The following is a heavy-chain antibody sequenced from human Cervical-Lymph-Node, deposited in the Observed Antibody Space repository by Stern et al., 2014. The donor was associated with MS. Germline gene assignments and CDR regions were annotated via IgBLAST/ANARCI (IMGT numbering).Heavy chain of an antibody. CDR2: IIPIFGTA. J-gene: IGHJ6*02. CDR1: GGTFSSYA. V-gene: IGHV1-69*01. Sequence: QVQLVESGAEVKKPGSSVKVSCKASGGTFSSYAISWVRQAPGQGLEWMGGIIPIFGTANYAQKFQDRVTITADESTSTAYMELSSLRSEDTAVYYCATGEMATKSYYYYGMDVWGQGTTVTVSS. CDR3: ATGEMATKSYYYYGMDV. D-gene: IGHD5-24*01.